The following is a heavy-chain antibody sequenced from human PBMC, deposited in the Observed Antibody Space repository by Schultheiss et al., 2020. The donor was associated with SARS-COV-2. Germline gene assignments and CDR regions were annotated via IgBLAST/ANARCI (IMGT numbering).Heavy chain of an antibody. J-gene: IGHJ4*02. CDR1: GGSFSGYY. CDR3: ARDGEDNSGYYYFDY. Sequence: SETLSLTCAVYGGSFSGYYWSWIRQPPGKGLEWIGEINHSGSTNYNPSLKSRVTISVDTSKNQFSLKLSSVTAADTAVYYCARDGEDNSGYYYFDYWGQGALVTVSS. CDR2: INHSGST. D-gene: IGHD3-22*01. V-gene: IGHV4-34*01.